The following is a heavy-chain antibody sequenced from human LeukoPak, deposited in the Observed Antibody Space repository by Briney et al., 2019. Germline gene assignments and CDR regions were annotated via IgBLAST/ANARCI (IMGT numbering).Heavy chain of an antibody. D-gene: IGHD4-17*01. J-gene: IGHJ4*02. CDR2: INPNSGGT. CDR3: ARDNQPGDPPHTERDY. Sequence: ASVKVSCKASGYTFTGYYMHWVRQAPGQGLEWMGWINPNSGGTNYAQKFQGRVTMTRDTSISTAYMELSRLRSDDTAVYYCARDNQPGDPPHTERDYWGQGTLVTVSS. CDR1: GYTFTGYY. V-gene: IGHV1-2*02.